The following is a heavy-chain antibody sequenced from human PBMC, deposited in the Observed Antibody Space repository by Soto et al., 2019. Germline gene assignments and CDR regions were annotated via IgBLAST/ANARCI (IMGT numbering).Heavy chain of an antibody. V-gene: IGHV4-31*03. CDR3: ASSSPVVTAP. J-gene: IGHJ5*02. Sequence: QVQLQESGPGLVKPSQTLSLTCTVSGGSISSGGYYWSWIRQHPGKGLEWIGYIYYSGSTHYNPSLMSRVTTSVDTSKNQSSLKLSSVTAADTAVYYCASSSPVVTAPWGQGTLVTVSS. CDR1: GGSISSGGYY. D-gene: IGHD2-21*02. CDR2: IYYSGST.